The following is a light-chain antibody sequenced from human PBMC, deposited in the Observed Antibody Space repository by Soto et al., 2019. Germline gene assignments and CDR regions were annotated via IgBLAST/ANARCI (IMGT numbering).Light chain of an antibody. Sequence: EIVLTQSPGTLSLSPGERATLSCRASQSVSSGYLAWYQHKPGQAPRLLIYDASSRATGIPDRFSGSGSGTDFTLTISRLEPEHFAVYYCQQYGSSPPFGGGTKVEIK. CDR2: DAS. CDR3: QQYGSSPP. CDR1: QSVSSGY. V-gene: IGKV3-20*01. J-gene: IGKJ4*01.